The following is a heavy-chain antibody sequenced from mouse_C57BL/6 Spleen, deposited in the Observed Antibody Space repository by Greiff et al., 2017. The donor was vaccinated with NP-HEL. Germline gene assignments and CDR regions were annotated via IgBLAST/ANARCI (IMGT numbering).Heavy chain of an antibody. D-gene: IGHD4-1*01. CDR3: TRDAWDDYYAMDY. CDR2: ISSGGDYI. Sequence: EVQGVESGEGLVKPGGSLKLSCAAFGFTFSSYAMSWVRQTPEKRLEWVAYISSGGDYIYYADTVKGRFTISRDNARNTLYLQMSSLKSEDTAMYYCTRDAWDDYYAMDYWGQGTSVTVSS. V-gene: IGHV5-9-1*02. J-gene: IGHJ4*01. CDR1: GFTFSSYA.